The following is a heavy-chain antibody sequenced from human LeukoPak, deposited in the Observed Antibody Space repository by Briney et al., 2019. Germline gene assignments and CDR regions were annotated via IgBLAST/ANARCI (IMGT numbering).Heavy chain of an antibody. J-gene: IGHJ4*02. CDR1: GYTFTGYY. Sequence: ASVKVSCKASGYTFTGYYMHWVRQAPGQGLEWMGWISAYNGNTNYAQKPQGRVTMTTDTSTSTAYMELRSLRSDDTAVYYCARVLRLNYVDYWGQGTLVTVSS. CDR2: ISAYNGNT. CDR3: ARVLRLNYVDY. V-gene: IGHV1-18*04. D-gene: IGHD3-10*01.